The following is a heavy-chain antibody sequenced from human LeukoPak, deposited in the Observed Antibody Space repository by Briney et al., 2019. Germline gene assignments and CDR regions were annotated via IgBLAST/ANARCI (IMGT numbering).Heavy chain of an antibody. CDR2: INPNSGGT. V-gene: IGHV1-2*02. D-gene: IGHD3-10*01. CDR3: ARVRGAIILSEIFDY. Sequence: GASVKVSCEASGYTFTGYYMHWVRQAPGQGLEWMGWINPNSGGTNYAQKFQGRVTMTRDTSISTAYMELSRLRSDDTAVYYCARVRGAIILSEIFDYWGQGTLVTVSS. J-gene: IGHJ4*02. CDR1: GYTFTGYY.